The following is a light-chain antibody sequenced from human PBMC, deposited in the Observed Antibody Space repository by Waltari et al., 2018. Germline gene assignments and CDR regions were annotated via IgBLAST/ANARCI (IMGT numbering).Light chain of an antibody. V-gene: IGLV1-44*01. CDR3: AAWDDSLSGFV. CDR2: TNE. Sequence: QSVLTQPPSASGTPGQRVTISCSGSRSNIGSTAVNWYQQVPGTAPKLLIYTNEQRPSGVPYRFSVSKSGTAASLAISGLQSEDEAGYYCAAWDDSLSGFVFGTGTKVTVL. J-gene: IGLJ1*01. CDR1: RSNIGSTA.